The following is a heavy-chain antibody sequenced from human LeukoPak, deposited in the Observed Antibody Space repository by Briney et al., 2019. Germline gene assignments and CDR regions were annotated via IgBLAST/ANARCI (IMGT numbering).Heavy chain of an antibody. CDR3: ARDVPYGATTLDY. Sequence: PGGSLRLSCAASAFTFSSYSMNWVRQAPGKGLEWVSFISSRSDYIYYADSVKGRFTISRDNAKNSLYLQMNSLRAEDTAVYYCARDVPYGATTLDYWGQGTLVTVSS. J-gene: IGHJ4*02. V-gene: IGHV3-21*01. D-gene: IGHD4/OR15-4a*01. CDR1: AFTFSSYS. CDR2: ISSRSDYI.